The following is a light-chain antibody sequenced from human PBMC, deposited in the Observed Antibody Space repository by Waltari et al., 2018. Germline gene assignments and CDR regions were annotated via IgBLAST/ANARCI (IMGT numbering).Light chain of an antibody. J-gene: IGLJ3*02. V-gene: IGLV2-8*01. CDR1: TSDVGGYNY. CDR2: EVT. Sequence: QSALTQPPYASGSPGQSVTISCTGTTSDVGGYNYVSWYQQHPGKAPKLVIYEVTRRPSGVPDRFSGSKSGNTASLTVSGLQAEDEANYYCSSYAGSNNLGVFGGGTKLTVL. CDR3: SSYAGSNNLGV.